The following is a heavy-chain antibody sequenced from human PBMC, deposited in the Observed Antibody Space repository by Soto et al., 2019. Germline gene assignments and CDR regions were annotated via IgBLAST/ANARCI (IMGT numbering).Heavy chain of an antibody. J-gene: IGHJ2*01. D-gene: IGHD1-7*01. CDR2: TSGSGRRT. CDR3: ARGRGNYENWNFDL. V-gene: IGHV3-64*02. Sequence: EVQLVESGEGLVQPGGSLRLSCEGSGFTFSTYGMHWVRQAPGKGLEFVSSTSGSGRRTSYADSVKGRFIISRDNSKNTLYLQMGSLRIEDTAVYYCARGRGNYENWNFDLWGRGSLVTVS. CDR1: GFTFSTYG.